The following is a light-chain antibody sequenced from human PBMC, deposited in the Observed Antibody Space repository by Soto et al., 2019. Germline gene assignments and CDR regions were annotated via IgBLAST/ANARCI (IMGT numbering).Light chain of an antibody. J-gene: IGKJ1*01. CDR3: QQYNNWQGT. V-gene: IGKV3-15*01. Sequence: IVMTQSPATLSMSPGERATLSCRASQSLNRDLAWYQQKPGQSPRLLIFGASIRATGIPARFSGSGSGTEFTLTIGSLQSEDCAIYYCQQYNNWQGTLGQGTKVDIK. CDR1: QSLNRD. CDR2: GAS.